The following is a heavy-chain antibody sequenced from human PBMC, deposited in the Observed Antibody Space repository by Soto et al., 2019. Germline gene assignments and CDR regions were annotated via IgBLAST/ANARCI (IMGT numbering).Heavy chain of an antibody. Sequence: PGGSLRLSCAASGFTFRDQYMDWVRQAPGKGLEWVGRIRNKPNSYSTEYAASARGRFTISRDDSTSSLYLQMNSLKTEDTAVYYCVASWSDFRYFDSWGQGTLVTVSS. CDR1: GFTFRDQY. D-gene: IGHD3-3*01. J-gene: IGHJ4*02. V-gene: IGHV3-72*01. CDR3: VASWSDFRYFDS. CDR2: IRNKPNSYST.